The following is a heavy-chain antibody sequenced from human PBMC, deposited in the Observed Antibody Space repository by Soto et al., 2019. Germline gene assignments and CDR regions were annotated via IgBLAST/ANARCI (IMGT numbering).Heavy chain of an antibody. CDR2: INPNSGAT. D-gene: IGHD3-16*01. V-gene: IGHV1-2*02. J-gene: IGHJ4*01. CDR1: GYTFTGYY. CDR3: TRDAGISDGGQ. Sequence: ASVKVSCKASGYTFTGYYMHWVRQAPGQGLEWMGWINPNSGATLYRDSVKGRFTISIDNFKNTLYLQMNSLRAEDTGVYYCTRDAGISDGGQWGQGTLVTVSS.